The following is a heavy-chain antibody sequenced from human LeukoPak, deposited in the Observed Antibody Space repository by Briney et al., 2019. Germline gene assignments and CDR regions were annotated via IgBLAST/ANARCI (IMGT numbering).Heavy chain of an antibody. Sequence: PGGSLRLSCAASGFTFSSYAMSWVRQAPGKGLGWVSAISGSGGSTYYADSVKGRFTISRDNSKNTLYLQMNSLRAEDTAVYYCAKDQGWGGWDHDAFDIWGQGTMVTVSS. V-gene: IGHV3-23*01. CDR3: AKDQGWGGWDHDAFDI. CDR1: GFTFSSYA. D-gene: IGHD6-19*01. CDR2: ISGSGGST. J-gene: IGHJ3*02.